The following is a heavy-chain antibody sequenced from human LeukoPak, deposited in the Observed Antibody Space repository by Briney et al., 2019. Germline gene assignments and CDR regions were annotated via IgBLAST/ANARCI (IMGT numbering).Heavy chain of an antibody. Sequence: GGSLRLPCAASGFTFDDYAMHWVRQAPGKGLEWVSGISWNSGSIGYADSVKGRFTISRDNAKNSLYLQMNSLRAEDTALYYCAKGYSSGWYSYFQHWGQGTLVTVSS. V-gene: IGHV3-9*01. D-gene: IGHD6-19*01. CDR3: AKGYSSGWYSYFQH. CDR2: ISWNSGSI. J-gene: IGHJ1*01. CDR1: GFTFDDYA.